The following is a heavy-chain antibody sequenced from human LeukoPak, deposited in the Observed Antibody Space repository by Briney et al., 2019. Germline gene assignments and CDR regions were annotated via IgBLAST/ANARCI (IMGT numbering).Heavy chain of an antibody. J-gene: IGHJ5*02. CDR2: FDPEDGET. Sequence: GASVKVSCKVSGYTLTELSMHWVRQAPGKGLEWMGGFDPEDGETIYAQKFQGRVTMTEDTSTDTAYMELSSLRSEDTAVYYCATVPYCSSTSCYVSGPMGFDPWGQGTLATVSS. CDR1: GYTLTELS. V-gene: IGHV1-24*01. CDR3: ATVPYCSSTSCYVSGPMGFDP. D-gene: IGHD2-2*01.